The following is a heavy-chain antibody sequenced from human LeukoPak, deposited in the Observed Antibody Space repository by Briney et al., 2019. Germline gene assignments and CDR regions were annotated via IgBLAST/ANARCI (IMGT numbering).Heavy chain of an antibody. J-gene: IGHJ3*02. D-gene: IGHD4/OR15-4a*01. CDR3: ARISLTMRDAFDI. CDR2: VYKSGGT. Sequence: PSETLSLTCTVSGVSVSSGNYYWSWIRQPPGKGLEWIGYVYKSGGTNYNPSLKGRVAILVDTSKNQFSLKLSSVTTADTAVYYCARISLTMRDAFDIWGQGTTVTVST. CDR1: GVSVSSGNYY. V-gene: IGHV4-61*01.